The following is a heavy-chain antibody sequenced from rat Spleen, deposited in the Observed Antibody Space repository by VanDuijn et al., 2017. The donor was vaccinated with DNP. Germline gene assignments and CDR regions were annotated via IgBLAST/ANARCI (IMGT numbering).Heavy chain of an antibody. CDR1: GFTFSYYG. D-gene: IGHD1-11*01. J-gene: IGHJ2*01. V-gene: IGHV5-7*01. CDR3: ARRGPEGMD. CDR2: ISSRVSRT. Sequence: EVQLVESGGGLVQPGRSLKLSCAASGFTFSYYGMAWVRQAPKKGLEWVATISSRVSRTYYPDSVKGRFTVSRDNAKSSLYLQMNSLKSEDTATYYCARRGPEGMDWGQGVMVTVSS.